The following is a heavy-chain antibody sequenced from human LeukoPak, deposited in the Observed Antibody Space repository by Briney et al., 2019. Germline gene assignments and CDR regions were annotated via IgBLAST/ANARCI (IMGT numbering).Heavy chain of an antibody. CDR2: ISDSGGST. V-gene: IGHV3-23*01. CDR3: GRYYVMDV. Sequence: PGGSLRLSCAASGFTFSRYEMNWVRQAPGKGLEWVSTISDSGGSTYYADSVKGRFTISRDNSKSTLYLQMNSLRAEDTAVYYCGRYYVMDVWGQGTSVTVSS. CDR1: GFTFSRYE. J-gene: IGHJ6*02.